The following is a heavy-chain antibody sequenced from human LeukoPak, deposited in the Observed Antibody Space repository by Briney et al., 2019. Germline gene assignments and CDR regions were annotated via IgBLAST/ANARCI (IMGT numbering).Heavy chain of an antibody. CDR2: INTSGST. J-gene: IGHJ5*02. V-gene: IGHV4-4*07. Sequence: ETLSLTFTVSGGSISSYYWSWIQQPAGKGLEWIGRINTSGSTNYNPSLKSRVTLSIDTSKNQFSLKLSSVTAADTAVYYCARGGNNWFDPWGQGTLVTVSS. CDR1: GGSISSYY. CDR3: ARGGNNWFDP.